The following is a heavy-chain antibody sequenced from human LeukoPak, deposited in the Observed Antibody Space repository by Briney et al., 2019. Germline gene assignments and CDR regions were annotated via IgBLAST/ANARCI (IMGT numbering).Heavy chain of an antibody. CDR3: TRQRSTSTDYYGMDV. CDR1: GDTDSSNTAA. D-gene: IGHD6-6*01. Sequence: SQTLSLTCAISGDTDSSNTAAWNWIRQSPSRGLEWLGRTYYRSKWNNDYAVSVQNRITINPDTSKNQFSLQLKSATPEDTAVYYCTRQRSTSTDYYGMDVWGQGTTVTVSS. J-gene: IGHJ6*02. V-gene: IGHV6-1*01. CDR2: TYYRSKWNN.